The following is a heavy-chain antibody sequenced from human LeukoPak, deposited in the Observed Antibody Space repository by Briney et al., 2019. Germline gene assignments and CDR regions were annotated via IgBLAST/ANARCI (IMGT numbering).Heavy chain of an antibody. CDR2: ISSSSSTI. V-gene: IGHV3-48*02. J-gene: IGHJ4*02. CDR3: ARDLAVAGSFDY. D-gene: IGHD6-19*01. Sequence: PGGSLRLSCAASGFTLSNYNMNWLRQAPGKGLEWVSYISSSSSTIYYADSVEGRLTISRDSAKNSLYLQMNSLRDEDTAVYYCARDLAVAGSFDYWGQGTLVTVSS. CDR1: GFTLSNYN.